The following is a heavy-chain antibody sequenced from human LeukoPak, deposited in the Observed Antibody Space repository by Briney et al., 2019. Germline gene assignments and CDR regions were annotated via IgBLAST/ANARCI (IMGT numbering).Heavy chain of an antibody. CDR1: GLDLSGYW. CDR2: INSDGSST. CDR3: ACDRYYHPDY. J-gene: IGHJ4*02. D-gene: IGHD2-21*01. V-gene: IGHV3-74*01. Sequence: GGSLRLSCAASGLDLSGYWMHWVRQAPGKGLVWVSRINSDGSSTTYATSVQGRFTISRDNAKNTLYLQMSSLRAEDTAVYYCACDRYYHPDYWGQGTLVTVSS.